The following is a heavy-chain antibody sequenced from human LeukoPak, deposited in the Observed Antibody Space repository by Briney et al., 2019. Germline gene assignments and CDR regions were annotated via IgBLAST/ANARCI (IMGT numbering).Heavy chain of an antibody. D-gene: IGHD5-12*01. Sequence: GGSLRLSCSASGFTFSSYAKHWVRQAPGKGLEYVSAISSNGGSTYYADSVKGRFTISRDNSKNTLYLQMSSLRAEDTAVYYCVKDISRYSGYYWGQGTLVTVSS. V-gene: IGHV3-64D*06. J-gene: IGHJ4*02. CDR3: VKDISRYSGYY. CDR1: GFTFSSYA. CDR2: ISSNGGST.